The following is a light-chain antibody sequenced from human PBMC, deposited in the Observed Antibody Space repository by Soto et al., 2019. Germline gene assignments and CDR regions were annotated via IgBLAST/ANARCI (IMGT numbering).Light chain of an antibody. CDR1: QNLNSY. CDR3: QQSYNTPWT. J-gene: IGKJ1*01. Sequence: DIQMTQSPSSLSASIGDRVTITCRASQNLNSYLNWYQQKPGEAPKLLIYAASNLQTGVPSRFSGSGSGTDFTLPISSLQPEDFTPDFCQQSYNTPWTFGQGTKV. V-gene: IGKV1-39*01. CDR2: AAS.